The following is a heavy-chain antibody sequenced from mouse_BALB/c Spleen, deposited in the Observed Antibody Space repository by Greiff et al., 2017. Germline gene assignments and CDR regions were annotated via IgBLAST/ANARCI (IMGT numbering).Heavy chain of an antibody. D-gene: IGHD2-4*01. CDR1: GFTFSNYW. CDR2: IRLKSNNYAT. V-gene: IGHV6-6*02. Sequence: EVMLVESGGGLVQPGGSMKLSCVASGFTFSNYWMNWVRQSPEKGLEWVAEIRLKSNNYATHYAESVKGRFTISRDDSKSSVYLQMNNLRAEDTGIYYCTATMITTGYAMDYWGQGTSVTVSS. CDR3: TATMITTGYAMDY. J-gene: IGHJ4*01.